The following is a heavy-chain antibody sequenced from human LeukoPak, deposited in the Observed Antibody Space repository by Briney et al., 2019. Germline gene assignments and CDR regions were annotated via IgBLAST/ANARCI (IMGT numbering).Heavy chain of an antibody. D-gene: IGHD5-12*01. V-gene: IGHV3-30*04. CDR3: ARDQLAYSGYDTLFDY. CDR2: ISYDGSNK. CDR1: GFTFNSYA. J-gene: IGHJ4*02. Sequence: GRSLRLSCAASGFTFNSYAIHWVRQAPGKGLEWVAVISYDGSNKYYADSVKGRFTISRDNSKNTLYLQLNSLRPEDTAVYYCARDQLAYSGYDTLFDYWGQGTLVTVSS.